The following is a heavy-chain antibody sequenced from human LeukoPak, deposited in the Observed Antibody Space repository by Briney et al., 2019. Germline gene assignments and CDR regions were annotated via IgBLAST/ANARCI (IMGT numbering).Heavy chain of an antibody. J-gene: IGHJ4*02. V-gene: IGHV4-30-2*01. CDR3: ARGKYQLPEFDY. D-gene: IGHD2-2*01. CDR2: IYHSGST. CDR1: GGSISSGGYS. Sequence: SETLSLTCAVSGGSISSGGYSWSWIRQPPGKGLEWIGYIYHSGSTYYNPSLKSRVTISVDRSKNQFSLKLSSVTAADTAVYYCARGKYQLPEFDYWGQGTLVTVSS.